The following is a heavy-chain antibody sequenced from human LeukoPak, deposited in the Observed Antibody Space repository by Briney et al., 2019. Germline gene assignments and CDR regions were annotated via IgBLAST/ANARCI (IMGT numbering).Heavy chain of an antibody. V-gene: IGHV4-34*01. J-gene: IGHJ6*03. CDR2: INHSGST. CDR1: GGSFSGYY. Sequence: SETLSLTCAVYGGSFSGYYWSWIRQPPGNGLEWIGEINHSGSTNYNPSLKSRVTISVDTSKNQFSLKLSSVTAADTAVYYCARVGGAARPSYYMDVWGKGTTVTVSS. D-gene: IGHD6-6*01. CDR3: ARVGGAARPSYYMDV.